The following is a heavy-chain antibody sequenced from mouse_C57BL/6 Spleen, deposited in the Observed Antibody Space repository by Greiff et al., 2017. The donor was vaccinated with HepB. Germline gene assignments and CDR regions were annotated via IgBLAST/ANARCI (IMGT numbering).Heavy chain of an antibody. Sequence: VHVKQSGAELVRPGASVKLSCTASGFNIKDYYMHWVKQRPEQGLEWIGRIDPEDGDTEYAPKFQGKATMTADTSSNTAYLQLSSLTSEDTAVYYCTTAWGNYPRDYWGQGTTLTVSS. CDR3: TTAWGNYPRDY. V-gene: IGHV14-1*01. CDR2: IDPEDGDT. J-gene: IGHJ2*01. D-gene: IGHD2-1*01. CDR1: GFNIKDYY.